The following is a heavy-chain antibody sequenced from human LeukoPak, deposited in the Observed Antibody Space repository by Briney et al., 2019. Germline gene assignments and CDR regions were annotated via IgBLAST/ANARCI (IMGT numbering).Heavy chain of an antibody. CDR1: GGSISSGDYY. V-gene: IGHV4-30-4*01. J-gene: IGHJ3*02. D-gene: IGHD2-15*01. CDR3: ARESRGTYAFDI. Sequence: SRTLSLTCTVSGGSISSGDYYWSWIRQPPGKGLEWIGYIYYSGSTYYNPSLKSRVTISVDTSKNQFSLKLSSVTAADTAVYYCARESRGTYAFDIWGQGTMVTVSS. CDR2: IYYSGST.